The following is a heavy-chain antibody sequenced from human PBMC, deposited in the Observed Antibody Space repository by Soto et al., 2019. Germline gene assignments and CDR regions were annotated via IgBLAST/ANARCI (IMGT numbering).Heavy chain of an antibody. CDR3: ARGKEIATVGYFDS. J-gene: IGHJ4*02. V-gene: IGHV3-11*06. CDR1: GFTFSDYY. D-gene: IGHD4-4*01. CDR2: IISSSTYK. Sequence: QVQLVESGGGLVKPGGSLRLSCTGSGFTFSDYYMSWVRQAPGKGLEWISYIISSSTYKTYADSVKGRFTISRDNAKNALYLQMNSLSAEDTAVYYCARGKEIATVGYFDSWGQGTLVTVSS.